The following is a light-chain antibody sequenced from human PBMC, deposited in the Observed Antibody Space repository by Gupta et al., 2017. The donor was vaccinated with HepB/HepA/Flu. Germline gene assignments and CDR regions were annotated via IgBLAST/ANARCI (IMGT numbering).Light chain of an antibody. J-gene: IGLJ2*01. Sequence: HPVLPHSSSASASLGSSCKLTCTLRSGHRSYIIAWHQQQPGKAPRYLMQIEGSGSDNTGSGVHDRFSGSRSGADRYLTISYFQSADEADYYCETLYSNTQVFGGGTKLTVL. CDR1: SGHRSYI. CDR3: ETLYSNTQV. V-gene: IGLV4-60*03. CDR2: IEGSGSD.